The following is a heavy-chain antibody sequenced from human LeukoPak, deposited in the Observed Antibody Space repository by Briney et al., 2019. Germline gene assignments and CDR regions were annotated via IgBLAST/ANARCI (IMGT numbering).Heavy chain of an antibody. CDR2: IKQDGSEK. CDR3: ARDNQADYYDSSGYYLDAFDI. CDR1: GFTFSSFW. Sequence: AGGSLRLSCVASGFTFSSFWMSWVRQAPGKGMEWVANIKQDGSEKYYVDSVKGRFTISRDNAKKSLYLQMNSLRAEDTAVYYCARDNQADYYDSSGYYLDAFDIWGQGTMVTVSS. D-gene: IGHD3-22*01. J-gene: IGHJ3*02. V-gene: IGHV3-7*01.